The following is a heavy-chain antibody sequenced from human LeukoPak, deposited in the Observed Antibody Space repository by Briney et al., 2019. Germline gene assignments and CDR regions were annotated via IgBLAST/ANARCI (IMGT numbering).Heavy chain of an antibody. CDR1: GFTFSSYA. D-gene: IGHD6-13*01. J-gene: IGHJ6*03. Sequence: GGSLRLSCAASGFTFSSYAMSWVRQAPGKGLEWVSAISGSGGSTYHADSVKGRFTISRDNSKNTLYLQMNSLRAEDTAVYYCAKISSSWYSYYMDVWGKGTTVTVSS. CDR2: ISGSGGST. V-gene: IGHV3-23*01. CDR3: AKISSSWYSYYMDV.